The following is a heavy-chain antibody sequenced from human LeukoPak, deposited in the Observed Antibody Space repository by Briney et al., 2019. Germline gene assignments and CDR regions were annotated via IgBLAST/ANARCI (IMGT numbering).Heavy chain of an antibody. V-gene: IGHV3-66*01. CDR1: GFTVSSNY. CDR3: AKSPKVGFLFDY. CDR2: IYGGVNT. J-gene: IGHJ4*02. Sequence: GGSLRLSCTASGFTVSSNYMSWVRQAPGKGLEWVSVIYGGVNTVYADSVKGRFTISRDNSKNTLYLQMNSLRAEDTAVYYCAKSPKVGFLFDYWGKGTLATVSS. D-gene: IGHD2-2*03.